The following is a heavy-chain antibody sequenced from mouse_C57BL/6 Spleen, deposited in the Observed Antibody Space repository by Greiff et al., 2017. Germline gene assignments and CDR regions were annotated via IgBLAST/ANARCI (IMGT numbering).Heavy chain of an antibody. Sequence: QVQLQQPGAELVMPGASVKLSCKASGYTFTSYWMHWVKQRPGQGLEWIGKIDPSDSYTNYNQTFKGKSTLTVDKSSSTVYMQLSSLTSEDSAVYYCARSRFLDYWGQGTTLTVSS. CDR3: ARSRFLDY. V-gene: IGHV1-69*01. CDR2: IDPSDSYT. J-gene: IGHJ2*01. CDR1: GYTFTSYW.